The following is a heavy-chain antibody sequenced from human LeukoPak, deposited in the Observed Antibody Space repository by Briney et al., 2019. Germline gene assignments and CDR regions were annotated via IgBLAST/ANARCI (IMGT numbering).Heavy chain of an antibody. V-gene: IGHV3-73*01. D-gene: IGHD6-13*01. CDR2: IESKATNYAT. CDR3: TRHLDGISAYDY. CDR1: GFTFSGSA. Sequence: GGSLKLSCAASGFTFSGSAVHWVRQASGKGLGWLGRIESKATNYATVYSASVEGRFTISRDDSKNTAFLQMNSLKTEDTAMYYCTRHLDGISAYDYWGQGSLVTVSS. J-gene: IGHJ4*02.